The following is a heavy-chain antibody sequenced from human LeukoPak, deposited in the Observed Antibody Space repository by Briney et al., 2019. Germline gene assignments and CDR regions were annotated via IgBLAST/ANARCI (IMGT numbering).Heavy chain of an antibody. J-gene: IGHJ3*02. Sequence: GGSLRLSCAASGFTFSSYWMHWVRHAPGEGLVWVARITSDGSSTSHADSVKGRFTISRDNAKNTLYLQMNSLRAEDTAVYYCARDYAVGESFDIWGQGTLVTVSS. CDR2: ITSDGSST. CDR3: ARDYAVGESFDI. V-gene: IGHV3-74*01. D-gene: IGHD3-16*01. CDR1: GFTFSSYW.